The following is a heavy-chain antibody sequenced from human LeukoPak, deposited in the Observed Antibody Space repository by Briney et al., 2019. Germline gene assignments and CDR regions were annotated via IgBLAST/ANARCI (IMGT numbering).Heavy chain of an antibody. D-gene: IGHD3-3*01. V-gene: IGHV1-18*01. Sequence: ASVKVSCKASGYTFTSYGISWARQAPGQGLEWMGWISAYNGNTNYAQKLQGRVTMTTDTSTSTAYMELRSLRSDDTAVYYCARGATYYDFWSGYFSQPGHYYYYMDVWGKGTTVTVSS. CDR2: ISAYNGNT. J-gene: IGHJ6*03. CDR1: GYTFTSYG. CDR3: ARGATYYDFWSGYFSQPGHYYYYMDV.